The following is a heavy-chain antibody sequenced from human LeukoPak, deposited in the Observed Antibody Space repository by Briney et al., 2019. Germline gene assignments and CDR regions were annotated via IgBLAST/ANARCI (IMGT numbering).Heavy chain of an antibody. Sequence: GESLKISCKGSGYSFTSYWNGWVRQMPGKSLEWMGIIYPGDSDTRYSPSFQGQVTISADNPISPAYLQWSSRKASDTAMYYCARRWYGGYVFDYWGQGTLVTVSS. J-gene: IGHJ4*02. CDR2: IYPGDSDT. CDR1: GYSFTSYW. V-gene: IGHV5-51*01. D-gene: IGHD5-12*01. CDR3: ARRWYGGYVFDY.